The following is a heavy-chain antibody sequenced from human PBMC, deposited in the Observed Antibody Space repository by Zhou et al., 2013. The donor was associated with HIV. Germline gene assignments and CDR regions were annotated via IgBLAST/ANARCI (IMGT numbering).Heavy chain of an antibody. CDR2: FDPEDVMT. Sequence: QVQLLQSGAEVKPPGASVKVSCKVVGYTLANLAIHWVRQPPGQGLEWMGGFDPEDVMTVYAQKFEGRVTLTQDASSDTAYMSMSGLTSDDTAVYYCGTIPHLTGSTVDMTAIGGGDYWGRGTPIHRVL. CDR3: GTIPHLTGSTVDMTAIGGGDY. V-gene: IGHV1-24*01. CDR1: GYTLANLA. J-gene: IGHJ4*02. D-gene: IGHD3-16*01.